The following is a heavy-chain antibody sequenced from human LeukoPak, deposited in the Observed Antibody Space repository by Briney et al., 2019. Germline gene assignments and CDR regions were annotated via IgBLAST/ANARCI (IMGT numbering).Heavy chain of an antibody. CDR2: IYYSGST. CDR1: GGSISSYY. Sequence: SETLSLTCTVSGGSISSYYWSWIRQPPGKGLEWIGYIYYSGSTNYNPSLKSRVTISVDTSKNQFSLKLSSVTAADTAVYYCAREDGGVAAGLFDYWGQGTLVPVSS. V-gene: IGHV4-59*01. D-gene: IGHD6-13*01. J-gene: IGHJ4*02. CDR3: AREDGGVAAGLFDY.